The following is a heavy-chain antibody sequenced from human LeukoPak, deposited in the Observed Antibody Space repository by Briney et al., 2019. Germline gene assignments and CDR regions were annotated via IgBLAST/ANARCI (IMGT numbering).Heavy chain of an antibody. V-gene: IGHV4-4*02. CDR2: VHLDGTT. D-gene: IGHD3-3*01. CDR1: GGSVASTNW. Sequence: SETLSLTCGVSGGSVASTNWWTWVRQPPGKGLEWIGEVHLDGTTNYDPSLKSRLTMSVDLSENHISLTLTSVTAADTAVYYCAREGGFYRPLDYSGQGTLVTVSS. J-gene: IGHJ4*02. CDR3: AREGGFYRPLDY.